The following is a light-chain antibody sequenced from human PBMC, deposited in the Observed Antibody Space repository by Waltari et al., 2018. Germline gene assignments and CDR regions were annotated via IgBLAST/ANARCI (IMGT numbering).Light chain of an antibody. CDR3: LQYFKYPVA. CDR1: QDITTH. J-gene: IGKJ4*01. CDR2: GAS. V-gene: IGKV1-17*03. Sequence: DMQMTQSPSAMSASVGDRVTITCRASQDITTHLAWFQQKPGTAPKRLIYGASSLQSGVPSRFSGSGSGTEFTLTISGLQPEDFGSYYCLQYFKYPVAFGGGTKVEIK.